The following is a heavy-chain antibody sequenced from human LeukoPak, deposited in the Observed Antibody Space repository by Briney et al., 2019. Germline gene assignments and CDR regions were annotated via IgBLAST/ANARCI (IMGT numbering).Heavy chain of an antibody. Sequence: GGSLRLSCAASGFTFSSYDMSWVRQAPGKGLEWVSGTSGGGVTTYYADSVKGRFTISRDNSKNTLYLQMNSLRAEDTAVYYCAKGSHSSGYSSFDYWGQGTPVTVSS. D-gene: IGHD6-19*01. V-gene: IGHV3-23*01. CDR2: TSGGGVTT. J-gene: IGHJ4*02. CDR3: AKGSHSSGYSSFDY. CDR1: GFTFSSYD.